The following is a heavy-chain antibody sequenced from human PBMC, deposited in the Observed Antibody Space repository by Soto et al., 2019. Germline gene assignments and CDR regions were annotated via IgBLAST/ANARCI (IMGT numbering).Heavy chain of an antibody. J-gene: IGHJ5*02. CDR3: ARRHPQFCHPKNQGNWFDP. V-gene: IGHV4-34*01. Sequence: SETLSLTCAVYGGSFSGYYWCWIRQPPGKGLKWIGEINHSGSTNYNPSLKSRVTISVDTSKNQFSLKLSSVTAADTAVYFCARRHPQFCHPKNQGNWFDPGGQGTLVTVS. CDR2: INHSGST. CDR1: GGSFSGYY.